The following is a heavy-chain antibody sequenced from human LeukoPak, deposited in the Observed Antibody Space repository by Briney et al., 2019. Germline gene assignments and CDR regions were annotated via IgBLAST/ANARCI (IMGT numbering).Heavy chain of an antibody. V-gene: IGHV4-59*01. CDR1: GDLISSYY. CDR2: ISYSGTT. D-gene: IGHD2-2*01. J-gene: IGHJ4*02. Sequence: SETLSLTCTLSGDLISSYYWTWIRQPPGKGLEYIGYISYSGTTNYNPSLKSRVTISVDTSKNQFSLKLTSVTAADTAVYYCASQMSGTSVSYWGQGTLVTVSS. CDR3: ASQMSGTSVSY.